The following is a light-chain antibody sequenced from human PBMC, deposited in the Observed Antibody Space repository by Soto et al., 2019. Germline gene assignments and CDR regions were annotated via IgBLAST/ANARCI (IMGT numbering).Light chain of an antibody. V-gene: IGKV1-5*03. Sequence: DIQMTLSPSTLSGSVGDRVTITCRASQTISSWLAWYQQKPGKAPKLLIYKASTLKSGVPSRFSGSGSGTEFTLTISSLKNDDFATYYCQHYNSYSEAFGQGTKVDIK. CDR1: QTISSW. CDR2: KAS. J-gene: IGKJ1*01. CDR3: QHYNSYSEA.